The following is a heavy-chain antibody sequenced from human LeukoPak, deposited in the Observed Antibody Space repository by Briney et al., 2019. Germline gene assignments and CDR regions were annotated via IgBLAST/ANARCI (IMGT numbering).Heavy chain of an antibody. D-gene: IGHD3-9*01. CDR1: GGSFSGYY. Sequence: SETLSLTCAVYGGSFSGYYWSWIRQPPRKGLEWIGEINHSGSTNYNPSLKSRVTISVDTSKNQFSLKLSSVTAADTAVYYCARRVDYDILTGYSGRQNNWFDPWGQGTLVTVSS. CDR3: ARRVDYDILTGYSGRQNNWFDP. J-gene: IGHJ5*02. CDR2: INHSGST. V-gene: IGHV4-34*01.